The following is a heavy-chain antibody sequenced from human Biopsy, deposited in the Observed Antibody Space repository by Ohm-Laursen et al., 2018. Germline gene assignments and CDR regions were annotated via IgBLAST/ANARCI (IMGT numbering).Heavy chain of an antibody. CDR3: VRGVDYYDPYHYYALDV. J-gene: IGHJ6*02. CDR2: INHSGRT. D-gene: IGHD3-22*01. Sequence: SDTLSLTCAVYGESFNGYYWSWIRQTPGKGLEWIGEINHSGRTNYNPSLKSRVTISVDTSKNQFSLKVGSVTAADTAVYYCVRGVDYYDPYHYYALDVWGQGTTVTVS. V-gene: IGHV4-34*01. CDR1: GESFNGYY.